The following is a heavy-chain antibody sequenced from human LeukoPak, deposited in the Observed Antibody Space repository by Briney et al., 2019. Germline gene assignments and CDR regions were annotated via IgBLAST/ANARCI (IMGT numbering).Heavy chain of an antibody. J-gene: IGHJ5*02. CDR1: GYTFTSYG. Sequence: WASVKVSCKASGYTFTSYGISWVRQAPGQGLELMGWISACNGNTNYAQKLQGRVTMTTDTSTSTAYMELRSLRSDDTAVYYCARDRHYYEPPPGSWGQGTLVTVSS. CDR3: ARDRHYYEPPPGS. CDR2: ISACNGNT. D-gene: IGHD3-22*01. V-gene: IGHV1-18*01.